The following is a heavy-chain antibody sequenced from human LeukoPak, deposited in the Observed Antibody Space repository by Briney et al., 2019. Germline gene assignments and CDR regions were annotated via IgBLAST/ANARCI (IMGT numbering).Heavy chain of an antibody. Sequence: GGSLRLSCAASGFTFSTYSMNWVRQAPGKGLEWVSYISSSTTYIYYADSVKGRFTTSRDNAKNSLYLQMNSLRAEDTSVYYCARDRGYCSGGSCYSNAFDIWGQGTMVTVSS. CDR2: ISSSTTYI. CDR1: GFTFSTYS. D-gene: IGHD2-15*01. CDR3: ARDRGYCSGGSCYSNAFDI. J-gene: IGHJ3*02. V-gene: IGHV3-21*01.